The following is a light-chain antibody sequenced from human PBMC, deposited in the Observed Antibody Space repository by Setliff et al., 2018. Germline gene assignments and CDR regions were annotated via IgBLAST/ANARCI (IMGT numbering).Light chain of an antibody. Sequence: QSALTQPRSVSGSPGQSVTISCTGTSSDVGGYNYVSWYQQHPGKAPKLMIYDVSKRPSGVPDRFSGSKSGNTASLTISGLQAEDEAGYYCCSYAGSYTSLYVFGTGTKVTVL. CDR3: CSYAGSYTSLYV. J-gene: IGLJ1*01. V-gene: IGLV2-11*01. CDR2: DVS. CDR1: SSDVGGYNY.